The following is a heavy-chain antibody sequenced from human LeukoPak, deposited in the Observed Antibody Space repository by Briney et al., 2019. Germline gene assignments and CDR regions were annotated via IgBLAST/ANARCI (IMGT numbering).Heavy chain of an antibody. J-gene: IGHJ6*03. CDR3: ARTYYDFWSGKYYYYMDV. CDR1: GGSFSDYF. D-gene: IGHD3-3*01. V-gene: IGHV4-34*01. Sequence: SETLSLTCAVYGGSFSDYFWNWIRQPPGKGLEWIGEINHGGGTRYNPSLKSRATISVDTSKNQFSLKLSSVTAADTAVYYCARTYYDFWSGKYYYYMDVWGKGTTVTVSS. CDR2: INHGGGT.